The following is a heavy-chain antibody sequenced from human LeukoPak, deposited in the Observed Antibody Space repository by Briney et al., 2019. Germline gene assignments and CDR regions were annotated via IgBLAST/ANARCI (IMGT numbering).Heavy chain of an antibody. CDR1: GYTFTRYG. Sequence: ASVKVSCKASGYTFTRYGISWVRQAPGQGLEWMGWISANNGDTNSAQKFKGRVTMTTDTSTSTAYMELRSLRSDDTAVYYCARGPGPGALAVGNNNWGQGTLVTVSS. D-gene: IGHD6-19*01. CDR3: ARGPGPGALAVGNNN. J-gene: IGHJ4*02. CDR2: ISANNGDT. V-gene: IGHV1-18*01.